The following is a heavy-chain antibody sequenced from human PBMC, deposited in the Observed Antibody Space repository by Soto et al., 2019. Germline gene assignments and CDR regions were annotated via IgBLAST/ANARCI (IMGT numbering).Heavy chain of an antibody. J-gene: IGHJ5*02. CDR2: ISYDGSNK. CDR1: GFTFSSYG. Sequence: GGSLRLSCAASGFTFSSYGMHWVRQAPGKGLEWVAVISYDGSNKYYADSVKGRFTISRDNSKNTLYLQMNSLRAEDTAVYYCAKDHHCISTSCDNWFDPWGQGTLVTVSS. CDR3: AKDHHCISTSCDNWFDP. D-gene: IGHD2-2*01. V-gene: IGHV3-30*18.